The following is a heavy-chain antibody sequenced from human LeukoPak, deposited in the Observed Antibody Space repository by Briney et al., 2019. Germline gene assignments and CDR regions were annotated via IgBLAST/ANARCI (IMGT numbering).Heavy chain of an antibody. Sequence: ASVKVSCKASGYSFTSNYIHWVRQAPGQGLEWMGMIYPRDGSTSYAQKFQGRVTVTRDTSTSTVHMELSGLRSEDTAVYYCARGGRDGYNYWPFDYWGQGTLVTVSS. CDR1: GYSFTSNY. V-gene: IGHV1-46*01. CDR3: ARGGRDGYNYWPFDY. CDR2: IYPRDGST. J-gene: IGHJ4*02. D-gene: IGHD5-24*01.